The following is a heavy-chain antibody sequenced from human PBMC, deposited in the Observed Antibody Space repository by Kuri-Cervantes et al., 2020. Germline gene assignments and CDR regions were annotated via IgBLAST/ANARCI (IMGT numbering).Heavy chain of an antibody. D-gene: IGHD2-15*01. CDR1: GYTFTSYG. Sequence: ASVKVSCKASGYTFTSYGISWVRQAPGQGLEWMGWISAYNGNTNYAQKLQGRVTMTTDTSTSTAYMELRSLRSDDTAVYYCARDRSGGSCEDGRAFDIWGQGTMVTVSS. V-gene: IGHV1-18*01. CDR2: ISAYNGNT. CDR3: ARDRSGGSCEDGRAFDI. J-gene: IGHJ3*02.